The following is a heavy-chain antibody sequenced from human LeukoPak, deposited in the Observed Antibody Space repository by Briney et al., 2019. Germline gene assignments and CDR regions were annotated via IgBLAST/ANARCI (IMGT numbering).Heavy chain of an antibody. V-gene: IGHV3-30*02. Sequence: GGSLRLSCAASGFTFSSYGMHWVRQPPGKGLEWVAFIRYDGNIKHYAAPVKSRFTISRDSSKNTLHLQMNSLSAEDAAGYYCAKGGSSSWDYFDYWGQGTLVTVSS. D-gene: IGHD6-13*01. CDR3: AKGGSSSWDYFDY. CDR1: GFTFSSYG. J-gene: IGHJ4*02. CDR2: IRYDGNIK.